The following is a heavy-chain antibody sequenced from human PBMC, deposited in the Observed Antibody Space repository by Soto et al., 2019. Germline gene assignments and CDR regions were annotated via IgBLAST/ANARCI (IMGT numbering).Heavy chain of an antibody. CDR1: GGSISSYY. CDR3: ARGVLGTVAGIDY. J-gene: IGHJ4*02. D-gene: IGHD6-19*01. Sequence: PSETLSPTCTVSGGSISSYYWSWIRQPPGKGLEWIGYIYYSGSTNYNPSLKSRVTISVDTSKNQFSLKLSSVTAADTAVYYCARGVLGTVAGIDYWGQGTLVTVSS. V-gene: IGHV4-59*01. CDR2: IYYSGST.